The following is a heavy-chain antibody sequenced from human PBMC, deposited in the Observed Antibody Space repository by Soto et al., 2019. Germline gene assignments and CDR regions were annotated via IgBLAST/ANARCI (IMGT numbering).Heavy chain of an antibody. CDR2: IWYDGSNK. CDR1: GFTFSSYG. J-gene: IGHJ6*02. Sequence: QVQLVESGGGVVQPGRSLRLSCAASGFTFSSYGMHWVRQAPGKGLEWVAVIWYDGSNKYYADSVKGRFTISRDNSKNTLYRQMNSLRAEDTAVYYCARDLDWNDGTYGMDVWGQGTTVTVSS. D-gene: IGHD1-1*01. CDR3: ARDLDWNDGTYGMDV. V-gene: IGHV3-33*01.